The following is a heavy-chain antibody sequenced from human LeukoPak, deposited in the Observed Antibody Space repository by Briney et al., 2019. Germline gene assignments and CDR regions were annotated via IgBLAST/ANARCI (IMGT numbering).Heavy chain of an antibody. CDR3: AREVEGDIVVVPAATTNWFDP. Sequence: ASVKVSCKASGYTFTGYFMHWVRQAPGQGLEWMGWINPNSGGTNYAQKFQGRVTMTRDTSISTAYMELSRLRSDDTAVYYCAREVEGDIVVVPAATTNWFDPWGQGTLVTVSS. D-gene: IGHD2-2*01. CDR1: GYTFTGYF. J-gene: IGHJ5*02. V-gene: IGHV1-2*02. CDR2: INPNSGGT.